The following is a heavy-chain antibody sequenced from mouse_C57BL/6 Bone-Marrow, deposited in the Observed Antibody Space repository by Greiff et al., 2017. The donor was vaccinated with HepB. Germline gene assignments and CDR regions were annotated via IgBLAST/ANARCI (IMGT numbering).Heavy chain of an antibody. CDR1: GYTFTDYN. V-gene: IGHV1-18*01. Sequence: EVQLQQSGPELVKPGASVKIPCKASGYTFTDYNMDWVKQSHGKSLEWIGDINPNNGGTIYNQKFKGKATLTVDKSSSTAYMELRSLTAEDTAVYYCATTTVVGYYAMDYWGQGTSVTVSS. D-gene: IGHD1-1*01. J-gene: IGHJ4*01. CDR3: ATTTVVGYYAMDY. CDR2: INPNNGGT.